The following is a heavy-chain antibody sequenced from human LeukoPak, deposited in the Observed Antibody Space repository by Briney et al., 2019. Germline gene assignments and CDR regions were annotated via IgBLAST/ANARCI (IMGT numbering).Heavy chain of an antibody. J-gene: IGHJ6*02. Sequence: PGGSLRLSCAASGVPFSASWMHWVRQAPGKGLAWVSHISSDGSVIVYADSVKGRFTISGDNAKNTLHLQMNSLRVDDTAVYYCAVDRWYTMNTWGQGTTVTVSS. V-gene: IGHV3-74*01. CDR3: AVDRWYTMNT. CDR2: ISSDGSVI. CDR1: GVPFSASW. D-gene: IGHD6-13*01.